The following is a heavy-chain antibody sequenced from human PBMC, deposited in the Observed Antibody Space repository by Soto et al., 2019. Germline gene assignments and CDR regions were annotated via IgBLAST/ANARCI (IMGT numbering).Heavy chain of an antibody. CDR1: GGSISITSYY. Sequence: QLQLQESVPGLVMPSETLSLTCTVSGGSISITSYYWGWIRQPPGKGLEWIGNIYYSGSTYHNPSLKSRVTVSVDTTKNQVYLKVSAVTAADTAMYYCVRQSEYYYATGRAAPLYGLDVWGQGTTVTVS. CDR2: IYYSGST. V-gene: IGHV4-39*01. CDR3: VRQSEYYYATGRAAPLYGLDV. J-gene: IGHJ6*02. D-gene: IGHD3-10*01.